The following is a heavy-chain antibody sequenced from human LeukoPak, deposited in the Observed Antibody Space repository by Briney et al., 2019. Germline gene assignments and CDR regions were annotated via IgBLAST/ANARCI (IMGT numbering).Heavy chain of an antibody. D-gene: IGHD3-16*02. V-gene: IGHV4-4*07. CDR3: ARAGYTISSYRFDY. CDR1: GGSTNSYW. CDR2: IYTTGMT. J-gene: IGHJ4*02. Sequence: SETLSLTCSVSGGSTNSYWWSWLRQPAGKGLEFIGRIYTTGMTNYNPSLKSRVSMSVDTSKNQFSLELRSVTAADPAVYFCARAGYTISSYRFDYWGQGALVTVSS.